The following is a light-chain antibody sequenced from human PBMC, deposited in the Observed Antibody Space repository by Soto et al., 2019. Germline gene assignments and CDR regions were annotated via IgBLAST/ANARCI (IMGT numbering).Light chain of an antibody. CDR2: DAS. J-gene: IGKJ4*01. CDR1: QSISTW. CDR3: QQLNSYPLLP. Sequence: DIQMTQSPSSLSASVGASVTITCRASQSISTWLAWYQQKPGKAHKLLIYDASSLESGVPSRFGGGGSGTDLTLTISRLQPEDLATYYGQQLNSYPLLPVGGGTQVALK. V-gene: IGKV1-5*01.